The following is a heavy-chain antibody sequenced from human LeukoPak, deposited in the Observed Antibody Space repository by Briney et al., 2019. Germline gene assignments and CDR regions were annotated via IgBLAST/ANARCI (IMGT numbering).Heavy chain of an antibody. V-gene: IGHV4-34*01. CDR2: INHSGST. J-gene: IGHJ5*02. CDR1: GGSFSGYY. D-gene: IGHD3-3*02. CDR3: ARHRALLPYNWFDP. Sequence: SETLSLTCAVYGGSFSGYYWSWIRQPPGKGLEWIGEINHSGSTNYNPSLKSRVTISVDTSKNQFSLKLSSVTAADTAVYYCARHRALLPYNWFDPWGQGTLVTVSS.